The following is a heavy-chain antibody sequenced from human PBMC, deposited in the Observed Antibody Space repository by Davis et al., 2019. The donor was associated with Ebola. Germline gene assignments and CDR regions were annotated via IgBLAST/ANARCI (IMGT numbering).Heavy chain of an antibody. CDR2: INAGNGNT. CDR3: ATGMGIAVAGTPGDAFDI. D-gene: IGHD6-19*01. V-gene: IGHV1-3*01. CDR1: GYTFTSYA. J-gene: IGHJ3*02. Sequence: ASVTVSCKASGYTFTSYAMHWVRQAPGQRLEWMGWINAGNGNTKYSQKFQGRVTITRDRSMSTAYMELSSLRSEDTAMYYCATGMGIAVAGTPGDAFDIWGQGTMVTVSS.